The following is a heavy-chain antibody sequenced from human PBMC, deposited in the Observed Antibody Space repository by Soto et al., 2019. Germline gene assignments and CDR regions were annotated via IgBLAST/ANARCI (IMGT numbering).Heavy chain of an antibody. J-gene: IGHJ4*02. V-gene: IGHV3-74*01. CDR2: VNMDGSTT. D-gene: IGHD6-19*01. CDR1: GFTFNSYW. CDR3: ARGAKGQWLVDY. Sequence: EVQLVESGGGLVQPGGSLRLSCAGSGFTFNSYWLHWVRQAPGKGLVWVSRVNMDGSTTTYADSVKGRFTISRDNAKNTVYLPMNSLRADDTAVYYCARGAKGQWLVDYWGQGTPVTVSS.